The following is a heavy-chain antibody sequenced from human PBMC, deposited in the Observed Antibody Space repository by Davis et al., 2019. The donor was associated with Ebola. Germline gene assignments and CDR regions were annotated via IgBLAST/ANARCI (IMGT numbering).Heavy chain of an antibody. Sequence: ASVKVSCKASGYTFTSYAMHWVRQAPGQGLEWMGWISAYNGNTNYAQKLQGRVTMTTDTSTSTAYMELRSLRSDDTAVYYCARGGSSSWYVGWFDPWGQGTLVTVSS. CDR2: ISAYNGNT. CDR1: GYTFTSYA. J-gene: IGHJ5*02. CDR3: ARGGSSSWYVGWFDP. V-gene: IGHV1-18*01. D-gene: IGHD6-13*01.